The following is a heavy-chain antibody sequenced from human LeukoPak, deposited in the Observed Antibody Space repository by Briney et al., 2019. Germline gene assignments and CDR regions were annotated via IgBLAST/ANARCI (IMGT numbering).Heavy chain of an antibody. CDR3: AKGWIQLWLLDY. D-gene: IGHD5-18*01. CDR2: ISYDGSNK. J-gene: IGHJ4*02. CDR1: GFTFSSYG. Sequence: PGRSLRLSCAASGFTFSSYGMHWVRQPPGKGLEWVAVISYDGSNKYYADSVKGRFTISRDNSKNTLYLQMNSLRAEDTAVYYCAKGWIQLWLLDYWGQGTLVTVSS. V-gene: IGHV3-30*18.